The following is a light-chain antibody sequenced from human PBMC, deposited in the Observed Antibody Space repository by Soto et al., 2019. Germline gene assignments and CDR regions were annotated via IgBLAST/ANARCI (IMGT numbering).Light chain of an antibody. CDR1: QSVSSY. J-gene: IGKJ1*01. V-gene: IGKV3-11*01. CDR2: DAS. Sequence: IVLTQSPATLSFSPGERATLSCRASQSVSSYLAWYQQKPGQAPRLLIYDASNRATGIPARFSGSGSGTDFTLTISSLEPEDFAVYYCQQRSNWPRTFGQGTKVDI. CDR3: QQRSNWPRT.